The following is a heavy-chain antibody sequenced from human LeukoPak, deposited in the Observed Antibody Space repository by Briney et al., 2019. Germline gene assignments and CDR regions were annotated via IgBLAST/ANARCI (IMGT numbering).Heavy chain of an antibody. CDR1: GFTFSSYG. V-gene: IGHV3-30*18. CDR2: ISYDGSSK. Sequence: GGFLRLSCAASGFTFSSYGMHWVRQAPGKGLEWVAVISYDGSSKYYADSVKGRFTISRDNSKNTLYLQMNSLRTEDTAVYYCAKGSPSGWYSVDYWGQGTLVTVSS. D-gene: IGHD6-13*01. J-gene: IGHJ4*02. CDR3: AKGSPSGWYSVDY.